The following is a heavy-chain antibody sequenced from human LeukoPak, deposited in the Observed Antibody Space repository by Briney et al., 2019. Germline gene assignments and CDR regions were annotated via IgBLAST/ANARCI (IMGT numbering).Heavy chain of an antibody. Sequence: GGSLRLSCAASGFTFSSYWMSWVRQAPGKGLEWVANIKQDGSEKYYVDSVKGRFTISRDNAKNSLYLQMNSLRAEDTAVYYCARDPREDYYDSSGYYFDSWGQGTLVTVSS. CDR3: ARDPREDYYDSSGYYFDS. J-gene: IGHJ4*02. D-gene: IGHD3-22*01. CDR2: IKQDGSEK. V-gene: IGHV3-7*01. CDR1: GFTFSSYW.